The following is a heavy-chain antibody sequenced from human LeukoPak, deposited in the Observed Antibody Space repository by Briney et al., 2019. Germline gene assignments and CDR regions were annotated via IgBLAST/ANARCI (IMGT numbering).Heavy chain of an antibody. V-gene: IGHV4-30-4*01. CDR3: ARQGSSSWFYWYFDL. Sequence: SETLSLTCTVSGGSISSGDYYWSWIRQPPGKGLEWIGYIYYSGSTNYNPSLKSRVTISVDTSKNQFSLKLSSVTAADTAVYYCARQGSSSWFYWYFDLWGRGTLVTVSS. CDR2: IYYSGST. CDR1: GGSISSGDYY. J-gene: IGHJ2*01. D-gene: IGHD6-13*01.